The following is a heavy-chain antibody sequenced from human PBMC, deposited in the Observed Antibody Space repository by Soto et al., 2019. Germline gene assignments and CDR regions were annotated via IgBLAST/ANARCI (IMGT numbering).Heavy chain of an antibody. V-gene: IGHV1-2*02. J-gene: IGHJ4*02. CDR2: IDPRSGGT. CDR1: GYPFTTYY. D-gene: IGHD3-10*01. CDR3: ATDDYGIFPY. Sequence: HVQLVQSGTEVKKPGASVRVSCMASGYPFTTYYIHWVRQAPGQGLAWMGWIDPRSGGTVYEQKFHGRVTMTRDTSISTVYMDLSGLTSDDTALYCCATDDYGIFPYWGQGSLVTVSS.